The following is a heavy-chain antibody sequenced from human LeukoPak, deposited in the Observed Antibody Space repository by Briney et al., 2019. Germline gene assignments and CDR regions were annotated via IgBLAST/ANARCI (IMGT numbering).Heavy chain of an antibody. J-gene: IGHJ4*02. D-gene: IGHD5-24*01. V-gene: IGHV1-8*01. CDR2: MNPNSGNT. CDR3: ARPRRDGYNLDY. Sequence: ASVKVSCKVSGYTLTELSIHWVRQATGQGLEWMGWMNPNSGNTGYAQKFQGRVTMTRNTSISTAYMELSSLRSEDTAVYYCARPRRDGYNLDYWGQGTLVTVSS. CDR1: GYTLTELS.